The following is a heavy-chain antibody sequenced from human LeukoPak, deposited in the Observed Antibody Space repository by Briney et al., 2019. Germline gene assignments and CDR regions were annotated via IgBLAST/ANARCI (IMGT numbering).Heavy chain of an antibody. D-gene: IGHD5-12*01. V-gene: IGHV3-30*14. Sequence: GGSLRLSCAASGFTFSSYAMHWVRQAPGKGLEWVAVISYDGSNKYYADSVKGRFTISRDNSKNTLYLQMNSLRAEDTAVYYCARDKPSGSGPYDVWGQGTTVTVSS. CDR1: GFTFSSYA. CDR3: ARDKPSGSGPYDV. J-gene: IGHJ6*02. CDR2: ISYDGSNK.